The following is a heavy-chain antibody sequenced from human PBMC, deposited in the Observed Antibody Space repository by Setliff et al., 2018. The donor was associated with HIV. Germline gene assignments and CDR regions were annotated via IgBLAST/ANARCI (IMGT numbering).Heavy chain of an antibody. Sequence: ASVKVSCKASGYTFIGHYIHWVRQAPGQGLEWMGWINPNSGDTKYAQKFQDRVSLTRDTSLSTAYMELSSLTSDDTAIYYCARDMLEIWERSLAKGDEFDPWGQGSLVTVSS. V-gene: IGHV1-2*02. CDR2: INPNSGDT. D-gene: IGHD3-16*01. J-gene: IGHJ5*02. CDR1: GYTFIGHY. CDR3: ARDMLEIWERSLAKGDEFDP.